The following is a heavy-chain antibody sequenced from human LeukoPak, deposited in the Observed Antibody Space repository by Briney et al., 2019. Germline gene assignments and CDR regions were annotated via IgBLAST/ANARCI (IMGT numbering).Heavy chain of an antibody. J-gene: IGHJ5*02. CDR2: MNPNSGNT. V-gene: IGHV1-8*01. Sequence: ASVKVSCKASGYTFTSYDINWVRQATGQGLEWMGLMNPNSGNTGYAQKFQGRVTMTRNTSISTAYMELSSLRSEDTAVYYCARGTYYDILTGEISPTNWFDPWGQGTLVTVSS. CDR1: GYTFTSYD. CDR3: ARGTYYDILTGEISPTNWFDP. D-gene: IGHD3-9*01.